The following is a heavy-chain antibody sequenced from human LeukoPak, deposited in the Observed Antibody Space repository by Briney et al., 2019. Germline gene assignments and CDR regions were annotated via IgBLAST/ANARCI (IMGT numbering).Heavy chain of an antibody. CDR3: AKDRDWFGSSWHHFDY. CDR1: GFIFSSYG. V-gene: IGHV3-30*18. CDR2: TSYDGSNE. J-gene: IGHJ4*02. Sequence: GGSLRLSCAASGFIFSSYGMHWVRQAPCKGLEWVAVTSYDGSNEYYADSVKGRFTISRDNSKNTLYLQMNSLGAEDTAVYYCAKDRDWFGSSWHHFDYWGQGTLVTVSS. D-gene: IGHD6-13*01.